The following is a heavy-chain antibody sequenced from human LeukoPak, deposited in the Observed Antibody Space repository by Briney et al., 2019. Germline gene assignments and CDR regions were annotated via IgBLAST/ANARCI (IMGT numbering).Heavy chain of an antibody. D-gene: IGHD2-21*01. CDR2: MNPTSGDT. J-gene: IGHJ6*03. V-gene: IGHV1-8*01. Sequence: GASVKVSCKASGYTFSDYDVNWVRPAPGQGLEWMGWMNPTSGDTGYAQKFQGRVTMTRSMSKNTAYMELSRLRSEDTAVYFCARVVMKAFYCYYMDVWGKGTTIIISS. CDR3: ARVVMKAFYCYYMDV. CDR1: GYTFSDYD.